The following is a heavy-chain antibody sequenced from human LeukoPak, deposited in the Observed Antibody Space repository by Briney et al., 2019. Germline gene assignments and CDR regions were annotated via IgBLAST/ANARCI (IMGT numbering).Heavy chain of an antibody. CDR3: ARVYGSGSYYYHYAMDV. Sequence: PGRSLRLSCAASGFTSSSFGMHWVRQAPGKGLEGVAVIWYDGNRKYYEDSVKGRFTISRDNSKNTLYLQMNSLRAEDTAVYYCARVYGSGSYYYHYAMDVWGQGTTVTVSS. V-gene: IGHV3-33*01. J-gene: IGHJ6*02. CDR2: IWYDGNRK. D-gene: IGHD3-10*01. CDR1: GFTSSSFG.